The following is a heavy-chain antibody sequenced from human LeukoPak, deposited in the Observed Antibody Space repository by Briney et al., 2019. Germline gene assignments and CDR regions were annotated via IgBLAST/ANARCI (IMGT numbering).Heavy chain of an antibody. Sequence: GGSLRLSCAASGFTFNSYEMNWVRQAPGKGLEWVSYISSSGSTIYYADSVKGRFTISRDNAKNSLYLQMNSLRAEDTAVYYCARDSVGAFDYWGQGTLVTVSS. CDR1: GFTFNSYE. CDR2: ISSSGSTI. V-gene: IGHV3-48*03. CDR3: ARDSVGAFDY. J-gene: IGHJ4*02. D-gene: IGHD4-23*01.